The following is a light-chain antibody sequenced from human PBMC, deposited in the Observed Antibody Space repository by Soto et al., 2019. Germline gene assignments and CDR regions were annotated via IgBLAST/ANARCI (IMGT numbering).Light chain of an antibody. CDR2: DVS. Sequence: QLVLTQPASVSGSPGQSITISCTGTSSDVGGYNYVSWYQQHPGKAPKLMIYDVSNRPSGVSNRFSGSKSGNTASLTISGPQAEDEADSSSSTLYVFGTGTKVTVL. J-gene: IGLJ1*01. CDR1: SSDVGGYNY. CDR3: STLYV. V-gene: IGLV2-14*01.